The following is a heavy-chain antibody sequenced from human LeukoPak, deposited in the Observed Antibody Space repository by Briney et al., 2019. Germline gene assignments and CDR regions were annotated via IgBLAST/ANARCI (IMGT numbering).Heavy chain of an antibody. CDR2: IYTSGST. D-gene: IGHD3-10*02. V-gene: IGHV4-4*07. Sequence: PSQALSLTCTVPGGSISSYYWSWIRQPAGKGLEWIGRIYTSGSTNDNPSLKSRVTMTVDTSKNQFSLKLSSVTAADTAVYYCARIFSGIFDYWGQGTLVTVSS. CDR1: GGSISSYY. J-gene: IGHJ4*02. CDR3: ARIFSGIFDY.